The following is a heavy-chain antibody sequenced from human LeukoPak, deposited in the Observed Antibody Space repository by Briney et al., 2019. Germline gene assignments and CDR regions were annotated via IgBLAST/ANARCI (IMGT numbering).Heavy chain of an antibody. CDR2: INSDGSST. D-gene: IGHD2-2*01. CDR1: GSTFSSYW. J-gene: IGHJ4*02. CDR3: ARGYCSSTSCPKAYYFDY. V-gene: IGHV3-74*01. Sequence: GGSLRLSCAASGSTFSSYWMPWVRQAPGKGLVWVSRINSDGSSTSYADSVKGRFTISRDNAKNTLYLQMNSLRAEDTAVYYCARGYCSSTSCPKAYYFDYWGQGTLVTVSS.